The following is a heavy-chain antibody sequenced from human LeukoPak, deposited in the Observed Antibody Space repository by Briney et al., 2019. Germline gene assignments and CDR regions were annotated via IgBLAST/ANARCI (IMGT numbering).Heavy chain of an antibody. CDR1: GFTFSSYS. CDR2: ISSSSSDI. J-gene: IGHJ4*02. CDR3: ARGPAGTGY. V-gene: IGHV3-21*01. D-gene: IGHD6-13*01. Sequence: GGSLRLSCAASGFTFSSYSMNWVRQAPGKGLEWVSSISSSSSDIYYADSVKGRFTISRANAKNSLYLQMNSLRAEDTAVYYCARGPAGTGYWGQGTLVTVSS.